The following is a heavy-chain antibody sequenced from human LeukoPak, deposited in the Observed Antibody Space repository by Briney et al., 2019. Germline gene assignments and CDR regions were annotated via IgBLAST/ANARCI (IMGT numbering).Heavy chain of an antibody. CDR1: GFTVSSKY. CDR3: AREEAAMEYFDY. D-gene: IGHD5-18*01. V-gene: IGHV3-7*01. CDR2: IKQDGSEK. J-gene: IGHJ4*02. Sequence: GGSLRLSCAASGFTVSSKYMSWFRQAPGKGLEWVANIKQDGSEKYYVDSVKGRFTISRDNAKNSLYLQMNSLRAEDTAVYYCAREEAAMEYFDYWGQGTLVTVSS.